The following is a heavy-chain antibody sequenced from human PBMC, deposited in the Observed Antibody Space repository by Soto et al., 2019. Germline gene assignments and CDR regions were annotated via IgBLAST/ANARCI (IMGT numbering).Heavy chain of an antibody. CDR3: AREHEELLIQHDYGLDV. CDR1: SFTFSRYT. CDR2: ISGTGNHI. V-gene: IGHV3-21*06. D-gene: IGHD3-9*01. J-gene: IGHJ6*02. Sequence: EVQLVESGGGLVKPGGSLTLSCTASSFTFSRYTMVWVRQAPGKGLEWVSSISGTGNHIYYADSLKGRFTISRDNAKSSLFLRMTSLRAEDTAVYYCAREHEELLIQHDYGLDVWGLGTAVTGSS.